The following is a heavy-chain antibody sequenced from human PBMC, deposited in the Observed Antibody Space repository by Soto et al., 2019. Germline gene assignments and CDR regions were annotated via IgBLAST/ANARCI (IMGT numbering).Heavy chain of an antibody. CDR2: IIPIYGTT. V-gene: IGHV1-69*05. J-gene: IGHJ6*03. Sequence: GASVKVSCKASGGTFSSYAISWVRQAPGQGLEWMGGIIPIYGTTNYAQKFQGRVTMTTDASTSTAYMELRSLRSDDTAVYYCARPIYYYYYMDVWGKGTTVTVSS. CDR3: ARPIYYYYYMDV. CDR1: GGTFSSYA.